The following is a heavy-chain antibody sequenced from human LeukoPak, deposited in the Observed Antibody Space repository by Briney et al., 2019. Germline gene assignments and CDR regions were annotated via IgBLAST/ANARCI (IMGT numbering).Heavy chain of an antibody. V-gene: IGHV3-30*18. CDR1: GFTFSSYW. J-gene: IGHJ6*03. CDR3: AKDGDLATIIRTYYYYMDV. CDR2: ISYDGSNK. D-gene: IGHD5-12*01. Sequence: GGSLRLSCAASGFTFSSYWMSWVRQAPGKGLEWVAVISYDGSNKYYADSVKGRFTISRDNSKNTLYLQMNSLRAEDTAVYYCAKDGDLATIIRTYYYYMDVWGKGTTVTVSS.